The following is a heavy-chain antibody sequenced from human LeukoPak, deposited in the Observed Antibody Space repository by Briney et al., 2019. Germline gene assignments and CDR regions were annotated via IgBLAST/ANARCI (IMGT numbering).Heavy chain of an antibody. D-gene: IGHD1-26*01. CDR2: IHSSGST. J-gene: IGHJ4*02. CDR3: ARRGTYWFDY. Sequence: KPSETLSLTCAVSDASVDTFSYYWSWLRQLPGKGLEWIGYIHSSGSTYFNPSLKGQFTISIDTSKSQFSLGVRSVTAADTAVYYCARRGTYWFDYWGQGILVTVSS. CDR1: DASVDTFSYY. V-gene: IGHV4-31*11.